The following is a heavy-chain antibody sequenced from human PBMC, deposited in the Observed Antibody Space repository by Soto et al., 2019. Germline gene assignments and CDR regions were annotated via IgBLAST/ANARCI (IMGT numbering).Heavy chain of an antibody. Sequence: QEQLVQSGAEVKKPGASVKVSCKASGYAFSVYYMHWVRQAPGQGLEWMGWIYPKTGVTTYAQKFQGRATMTRDTSMSIAYMELSGLRSEDTALYYCARGLGGAWGMDVWGQGTTVTISS. V-gene: IGHV1-2*02. D-gene: IGHD3-16*01. CDR2: IYPKTGVT. J-gene: IGHJ6*02. CDR1: GYAFSVYY. CDR3: ARGLGGAWGMDV.